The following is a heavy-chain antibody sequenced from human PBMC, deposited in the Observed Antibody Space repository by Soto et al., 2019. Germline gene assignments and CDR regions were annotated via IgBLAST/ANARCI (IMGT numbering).Heavy chain of an antibody. V-gene: IGHV3-74*01. CDR3: ARGPRGYYALDV. Sequence: EVQLEESGGGLVQPGGSLRLSCAASGFTFSDSWMHWVRQAPGKGLVWVSRINFDGSSTNYADSVKGRFTISRDNAKNTLYLQMNSLRAEDTAVYYCARGPRGYYALDVWGQGTPVTVSS. J-gene: IGHJ6*02. CDR1: GFTFSDSW. CDR2: INFDGSST.